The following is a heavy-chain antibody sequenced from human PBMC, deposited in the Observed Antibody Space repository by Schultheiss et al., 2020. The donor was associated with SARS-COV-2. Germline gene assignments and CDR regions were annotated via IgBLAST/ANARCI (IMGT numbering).Heavy chain of an antibody. V-gene: IGHV3-30*18. Sequence: GGSLRLSCAASGFTFSSYGMHWVRQAPGKGLEWVAVISYDGSNKYYADSVKGRFTISRDNSKNTLYLQMNSLRAEDTAVYYCAKVKGITGRYGMDVWGQGTTVTVSS. CDR3: AKVKGITGRYGMDV. D-gene: IGHD1-20*01. J-gene: IGHJ6*02. CDR2: ISYDGSNK. CDR1: GFTFSSYG.